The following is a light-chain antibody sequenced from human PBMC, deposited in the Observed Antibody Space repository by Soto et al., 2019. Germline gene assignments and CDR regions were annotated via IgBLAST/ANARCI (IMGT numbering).Light chain of an antibody. CDR3: LQDYNYPRT. Sequence: AIQMTQSASSLSASVVYRLTITLLASQGIRNDLGWYQQKPGKAPKLLIYAASSLQSGVPSRFSGSGSGTDFTLTISSLQPEDFATYYCLQDYNYPRTFGQGTKVDIK. V-gene: IGKV1-6*01. CDR2: AAS. CDR1: QGIRND. J-gene: IGKJ1*01.